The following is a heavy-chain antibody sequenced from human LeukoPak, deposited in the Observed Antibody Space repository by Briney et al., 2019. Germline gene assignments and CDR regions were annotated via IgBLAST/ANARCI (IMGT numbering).Heavy chain of an antibody. J-gene: IGHJ5*02. CDR3: ARSPGGAIRFDP. D-gene: IGHD3-16*02. Sequence: PSQTLSLTCTVSGSSIGSGSYYWSWIRQPPGKGLEWIGYIYYSGSTNYNPSLKSRVTISVDTSKNQFSLKLSSVTAADTAVYYCARSPGGAIRFDPWGQGTLVTVSS. CDR1: GSSIGSGSYY. V-gene: IGHV4-61*01. CDR2: IYYSGST.